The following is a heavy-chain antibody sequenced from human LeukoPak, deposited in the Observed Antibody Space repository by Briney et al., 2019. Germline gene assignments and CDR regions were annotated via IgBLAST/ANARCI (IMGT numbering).Heavy chain of an antibody. CDR2: ISYDGSNK. CDR3: AKVGPSGYFDY. J-gene: IGHJ4*02. CDR1: GFPFSGYA. D-gene: IGHD3-16*01. V-gene: IGHV3-30*18. Sequence: GGSLRLSCAASGFPFSGYAMHWVRQAPGKGLEWVAVISYDGSNKYYADSVKGRFTISRDNSKNTLYLQMNSLRAEDTAVYYCAKVGPSGYFDYWGQGTLVTVSS.